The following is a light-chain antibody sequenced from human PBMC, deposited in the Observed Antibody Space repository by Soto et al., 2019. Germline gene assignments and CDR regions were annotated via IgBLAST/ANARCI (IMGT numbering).Light chain of an antibody. V-gene: IGKV1-5*01. CDR3: QQYNRYWT. CDR2: DAS. CDR1: QSISSY. Sequence: DIQMTQSPSSLSASVGDRVTITCRASQSISSYLNWYQQKPGKAPKLLIYDASSLESGVPSRFSGSGSETEFTLTISSLLPDDFATYYCQQYNRYWTFGQGTKVDI. J-gene: IGKJ1*01.